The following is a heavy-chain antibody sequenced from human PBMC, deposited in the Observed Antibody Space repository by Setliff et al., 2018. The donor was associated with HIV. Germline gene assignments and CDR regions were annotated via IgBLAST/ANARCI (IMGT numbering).Heavy chain of an antibody. J-gene: IGHJ6*03. CDR1: GGTFSGYA. D-gene: IGHD3-3*01. Sequence: SVKVSCKASGGTFSGYAISWVRQAPGQGLELMGGIIPIFGTANYAQKFQGRVTITADESTSTACMELSSLRSEDTAVYYCARGAKRFLEWLPLDYYYYYYMDVWGKGITVTVSS. V-gene: IGHV1-69*13. CDR3: ARGAKRFLEWLPLDYYYYYYMDV. CDR2: IIPIFGTA.